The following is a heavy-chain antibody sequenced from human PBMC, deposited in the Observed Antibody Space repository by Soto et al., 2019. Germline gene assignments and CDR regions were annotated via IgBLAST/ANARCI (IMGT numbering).Heavy chain of an antibody. CDR1: GFTFSIYS. Sequence: XGSLRLSCAASGFTFSIYSMTWVRQAPGKGLEWVSSIYSTTYSDNIYYADSVKGRFTISRDNAKNSLYLQMNSLRAEDTAVYYCASGRLPKYYFNYWGQGSLVTVSS. J-gene: IGHJ4*02. D-gene: IGHD6-25*01. V-gene: IGHV3-21*01. CDR2: IYSTTYSDNI. CDR3: ASGRLPKYYFNY.